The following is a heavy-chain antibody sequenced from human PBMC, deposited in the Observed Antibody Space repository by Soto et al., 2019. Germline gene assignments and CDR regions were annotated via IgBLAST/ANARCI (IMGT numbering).Heavy chain of an antibody. J-gene: IGHJ5*02. CDR1: GFTFSSYG. D-gene: IGHD3-3*01. Sequence: PGGSLRLSCAASGFTFSSYGMHWVRQAPGKGLEWVAVISYDGSNKYYADSVKGRFTISRDNSKNTLYLQMNSLRAEDTAAYYCAKDPVLRFLGFWFDPWGQGTLVTVSS. CDR2: ISYDGSNK. V-gene: IGHV3-30*18. CDR3: AKDPVLRFLGFWFDP.